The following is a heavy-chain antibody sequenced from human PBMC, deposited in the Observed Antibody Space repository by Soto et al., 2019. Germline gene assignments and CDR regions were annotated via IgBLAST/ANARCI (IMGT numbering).Heavy chain of an antibody. Sequence: QVQLVQSGAEVKKPGSSVKVSCKASGGTFSSYAISWVRQAPGQGLEWMGGIIPIFGTANYAQKFQGRVTITADESTSTAYMELSSLRSEDTAVYYCARGHIEPTIQLWGYYYYGMDVWGQGTTVTVSS. V-gene: IGHV1-69*01. D-gene: IGHD5-18*01. CDR2: IIPIFGTA. CDR1: GGTFSSYA. CDR3: ARGHIEPTIQLWGYYYYGMDV. J-gene: IGHJ6*02.